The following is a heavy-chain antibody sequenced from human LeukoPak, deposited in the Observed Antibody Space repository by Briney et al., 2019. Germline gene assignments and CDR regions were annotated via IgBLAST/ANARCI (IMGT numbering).Heavy chain of an antibody. D-gene: IGHD7-27*01. CDR3: ARRMTGDPIAFDI. CDR2: INHSGST. Sequence: APETLCLTCAVYGGSFSGYYWSWIRQPPGRGLEWIGEINHSGSTYYNPSLKSRVTISVDTSKNQFSLKLSSVTAADTAVYYCARRMTGDPIAFDIWGQGTMVTVSS. J-gene: IGHJ3*02. V-gene: IGHV4-34*01. CDR1: GGSFSGYY.